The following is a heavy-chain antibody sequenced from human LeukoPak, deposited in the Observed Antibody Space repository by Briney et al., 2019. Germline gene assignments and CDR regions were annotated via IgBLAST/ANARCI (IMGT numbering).Heavy chain of an antibody. CDR2: IYYSGST. Sequence: SETLSLTCAVSGGSISSYYWSWIRQPPGKGLEWIGSIYYSGSTYYNPSLKSRVTISVDTSKNQFSLKLSSVTAADTAVYYCAREGSSGWYVSYFQHWGQGTLVTVSS. V-gene: IGHV4-39*07. CDR3: AREGSSGWYVSYFQH. D-gene: IGHD6-19*01. J-gene: IGHJ1*01. CDR1: GGSISSYY.